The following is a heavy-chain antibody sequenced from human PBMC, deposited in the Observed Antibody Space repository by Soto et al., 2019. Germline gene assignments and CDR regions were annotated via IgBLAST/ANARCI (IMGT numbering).Heavy chain of an antibody. J-gene: IGHJ4*02. CDR2: INPSGGSK. V-gene: IGHV1-46*01. CDR3: ARVSNPGHFDY. Sequence: QVQLVQSGAEVKKPGASVKVSCKASGYTFTSYYMHWVRQAPGQGLEWMGIINPSGGSKSYAQKFQGRVTMTRDTSTSTVYMELSSLRSEDTAVYYCARVSNPGHFDYWGQGTLVTVSS. CDR1: GYTFTSYY.